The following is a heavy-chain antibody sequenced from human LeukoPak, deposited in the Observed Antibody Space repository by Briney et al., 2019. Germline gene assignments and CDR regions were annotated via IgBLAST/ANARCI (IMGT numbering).Heavy chain of an antibody. J-gene: IGHJ4*02. CDR1: GGSISSSGNY. Sequence: PSETLSLTCTVSGGSISSSGNYWVWIRQPPGKGLEWIASIYYSGTTYYNPSLKSRVTIFVDTSDKQISLKLSSVTAADTAAYYCATGGGIAVAHAWGQGIVVTVSS. D-gene: IGHD6-19*01. CDR2: IYYSGTT. V-gene: IGHV4-39*01. CDR3: ATGGGIAVAHA.